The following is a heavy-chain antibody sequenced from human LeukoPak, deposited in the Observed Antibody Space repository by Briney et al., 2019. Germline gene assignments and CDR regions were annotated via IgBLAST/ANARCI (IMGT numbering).Heavy chain of an antibody. CDR3: ARNSFDSRRSVPAHFDY. J-gene: IGHJ4*01. CDR1: GGSISSSGYY. Sequence: PSETLSLTCTVSGGSISSSGYYWGWIRQPPGKGLEWVASLFHRGTTYYNPSLRSRLTISVDTSKNQFSLKLSSVTAADTAVYYCARNSFDSRRSVPAHFDYWGHGTLVTVSS. D-gene: IGHD2-2*01. CDR2: LFHRGTT. V-gene: IGHV4-39*07.